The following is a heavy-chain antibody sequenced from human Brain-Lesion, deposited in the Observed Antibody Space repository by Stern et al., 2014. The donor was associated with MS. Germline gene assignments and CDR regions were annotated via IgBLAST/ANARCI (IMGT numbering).Heavy chain of an antibody. CDR1: GGSVSSTSYA. D-gene: IGHD2-15*01. J-gene: IGHJ5*02. V-gene: IGHV4-39*01. CDR3: AGEEDIRYCSGGSCTGNWFDP. Sequence: QLVESGPGLVKPSETLSLTCTVAGGSVSSTSYAWAWIRQPPGKGLEWIGTIYYSGNTYYSPSLKSRLTISLDTSKHQFSRQLGSVTAADTAVYYCAGEEDIRYCSGGSCTGNWFDPWGQGTLVTVSS. CDR2: IYYSGNT.